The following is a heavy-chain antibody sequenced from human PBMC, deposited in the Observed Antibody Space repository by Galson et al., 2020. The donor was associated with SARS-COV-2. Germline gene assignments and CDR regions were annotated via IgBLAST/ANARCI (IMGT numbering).Heavy chain of an antibody. CDR1: GYTFTSYD. CDR3: ARNHRSGWYSRWFDP. J-gene: IGHJ5*02. V-gene: IGHV1-8*01. Sequence: ASAKVSCKASGYTFTSYDINWVRQATGQGLEWMGWMNTNSGNTGYAQKFQGRVTMTRNTSISTAYMELSSLRSEDTAVYYCARNHRSGWYSRWFDPWGQGTLVTVSS. D-gene: IGHD6-19*01. CDR2: MNTNSGNT.